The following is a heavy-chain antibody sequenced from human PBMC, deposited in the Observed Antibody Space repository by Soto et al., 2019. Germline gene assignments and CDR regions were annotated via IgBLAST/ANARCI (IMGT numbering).Heavy chain of an antibody. Sequence: GASVKVSCKASGGTFSSYAISWVRQAPGQGLEWMGGIIPIFGTANYAQKFQGRVTITADESTSTAYMELSSLRSEDTAVYYCARVIPLFWSGYPRSYYYGMDVWGQGTTVTVSS. J-gene: IGHJ6*02. CDR1: GGTFSSYA. V-gene: IGHV1-69*13. CDR3: ARVIPLFWSGYPRSYYYGMDV. CDR2: IIPIFGTA. D-gene: IGHD3-3*01.